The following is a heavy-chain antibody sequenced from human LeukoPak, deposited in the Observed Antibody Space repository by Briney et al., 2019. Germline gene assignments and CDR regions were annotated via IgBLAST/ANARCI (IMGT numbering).Heavy chain of an antibody. V-gene: IGHV4-59*08. CDR2: IYYSGST. J-gene: IGHJ4*02. CDR1: GGSISSYY. Sequence: SETLSLTCTVSGGSISSYYWSWIRQPPGKGLEWIGYIYYSGSTNYNPSLKSRVTISVDTSKNQFSLKLSSVTAADTAVYYCARQGSPGIAVAGPFDYWGQGTLVTVSS. D-gene: IGHD6-19*01. CDR3: ARQGSPGIAVAGPFDY.